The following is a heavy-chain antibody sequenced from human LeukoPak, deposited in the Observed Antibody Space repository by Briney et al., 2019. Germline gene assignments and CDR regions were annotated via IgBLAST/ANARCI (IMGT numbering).Heavy chain of an antibody. CDR1: GFTFSSYA. J-gene: IGHJ6*04. CDR3: AREGLAADEQIYYYYYGMDV. D-gene: IGHD6-13*01. Sequence: GGSLRLSCAASGFTFSSYAMSWVRQAPGKGLEWVSSISSSSSYIYYADSVKGRFTISRDNAKNSLYLQMNSLRAEDTAVYYCAREGLAADEQIYYYYYGMDVWGKGTTVTVSS. CDR2: ISSSSSYI. V-gene: IGHV3-21*01.